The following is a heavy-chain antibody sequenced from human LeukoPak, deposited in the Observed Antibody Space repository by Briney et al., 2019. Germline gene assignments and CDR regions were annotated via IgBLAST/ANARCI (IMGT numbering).Heavy chain of an antibody. Sequence: SETLSLTCAVYGGSFSGYYWSWIRRPPGKGLEWIGEIHLSGSTNYNPSFESRLSISADTSKNQFSLKLSSVTAADTAVYYCARVVGATLSHWGQGTLVTVSS. J-gene: IGHJ4*02. CDR3: ARVVGATLSH. D-gene: IGHD1-26*01. V-gene: IGHV4-34*01. CDR2: IHLSGST. CDR1: GGSFSGYY.